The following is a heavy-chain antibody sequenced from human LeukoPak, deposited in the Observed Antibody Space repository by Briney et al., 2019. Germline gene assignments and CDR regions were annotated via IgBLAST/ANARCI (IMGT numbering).Heavy chain of an antibody. D-gene: IGHD5-12*01. CDR3: TKGRVATVGGAKYAMDV. V-gene: IGHV3-43*02. CDR2: ITGDGAGT. J-gene: IGHJ6*02. CDR1: GFIFDDYA. Sequence: GGSLRLSCAASGFIFDDYAMHWVRQAPGKGLEWVSLITGDGAGTYYEDSVRGRFTISRDNSKNSLYLIMNSLRTEDTALYSCTKGRVATVGGAKYAMDVWGQGTTVTVSS.